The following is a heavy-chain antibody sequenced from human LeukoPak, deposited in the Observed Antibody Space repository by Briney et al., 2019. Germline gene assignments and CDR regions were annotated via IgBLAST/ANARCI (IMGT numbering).Heavy chain of an antibody. CDR3: ARKALPGNWFDP. Sequence: SETLSLTCTVSGDSISSYYWSWIRQPAGKGLEWIGRIYASGSTNHNPSLKSRVTMSLDTSKNQFSLNLSSVTAADTAVYYCARKALPGNWFDPWGQGTLVTVSS. J-gene: IGHJ5*02. CDR2: IYASGST. CDR1: GDSISSYY. V-gene: IGHV4-4*07.